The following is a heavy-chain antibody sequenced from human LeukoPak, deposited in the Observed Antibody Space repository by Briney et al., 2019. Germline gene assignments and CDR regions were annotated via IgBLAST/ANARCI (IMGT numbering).Heavy chain of an antibody. J-gene: IGHJ5*01. V-gene: IGHV4-4*07. CDR1: RGSTNNYY. D-gene: IGHD3-3*01. CDR2: IYSSGSN. Sequence: SETLSLICTVSRGSTNNYYWSWIRQPAGKGLEWIGRIYSSGSNTYSPSLKRRVTMSVDTSKNQISLSLSSVTAADTAVYYCARDGFLNWFESWGQGILVTVSS. CDR3: ARDGFLNWFES.